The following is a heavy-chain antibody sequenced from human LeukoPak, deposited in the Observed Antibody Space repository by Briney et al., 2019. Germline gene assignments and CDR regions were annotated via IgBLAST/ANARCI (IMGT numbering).Heavy chain of an antibody. CDR1: GYTFTGYY. J-gene: IGHJ4*02. CDR2: INPNSGGT. V-gene: IGHV1-2*02. CDR3: ARGWDIAAAGSVLVDY. Sequence: ASVKVSCKASGYTFTGYYMHWVRQAPGQGLEWMGWINPNSGGTNYAQKFQGRVTMTRDTSISTAYMELSGLRSDDTAVYYCARGWDIAAAGSVLVDYWGQGTLVTVSS. D-gene: IGHD6-13*01.